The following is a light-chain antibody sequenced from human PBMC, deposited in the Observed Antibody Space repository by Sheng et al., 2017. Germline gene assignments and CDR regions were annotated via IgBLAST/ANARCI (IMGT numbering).Light chain of an antibody. CDR2: KTS. CDR1: QSFSSW. V-gene: IGKV1-5*03. CDR3: QQYNSYL. Sequence: DIQMTQSPSTLSVSVGDRVTITCRASQSFSSWLAWYQQKPGKAPKLLIYKTSNLESGVPSRFSGSGSGTEFTLTISSLQPDDFATYYCQQYNSYLFGQGTKVEIK. J-gene: IGKJ1*01.